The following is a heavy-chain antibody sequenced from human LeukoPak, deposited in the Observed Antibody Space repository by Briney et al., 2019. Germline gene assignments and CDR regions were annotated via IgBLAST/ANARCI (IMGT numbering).Heavy chain of an antibody. CDR1: GFTVSSNY. J-gene: IGHJ6*03. CDR2: IYSGGNT. CDR3: ARVVYYGSGSYDGFYYYYMDV. D-gene: IGHD3-10*01. Sequence: GGSLRLSCAASGFTVSSNYMSWVRQAPGKGLEWGSVIYSGGNTYYADSVKGRFTISRDNSKNTLYLQMNSLRAEDTAVYHCARVVYYGSGSYDGFYYYYMDVWGKGTTVTVSS. V-gene: IGHV3-53*01.